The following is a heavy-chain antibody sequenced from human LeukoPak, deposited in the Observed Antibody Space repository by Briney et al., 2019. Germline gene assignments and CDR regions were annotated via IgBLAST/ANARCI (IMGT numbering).Heavy chain of an antibody. D-gene: IGHD3-10*02. V-gene: IGHV3-30*02. CDR1: GFQFSRNG. CDR3: ARDFDDVNGDFYYIPDF. J-gene: IGHJ4*02. Sequence: GGSLRLPCAASGFQFSRNGMHWVRQAPGKGREWVAFIRYDGTKKFYGDSVRGRFTISRDNSKNTLYVEMNSLRHEDTAVYSCARDFDDVNGDFYYIPDFWGQGTLVTVSS. CDR2: IRYDGTKK.